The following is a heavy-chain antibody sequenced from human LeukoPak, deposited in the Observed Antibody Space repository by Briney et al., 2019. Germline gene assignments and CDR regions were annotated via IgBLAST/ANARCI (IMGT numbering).Heavy chain of an antibody. CDR1: NDSISNYY. Sequence: SETLSLTCTVSNDSISNYYWSWIRQPTGKGLEWIAYIDYRGSTTNNPSLRSRITISVDTSRNQFSLKLRSVTAADTAVYYCARSLSGYGYEHGAFEIWGQGTMVTVSS. D-gene: IGHD5-12*01. CDR3: ARSLSGYGYEHGAFEI. J-gene: IGHJ3*02. CDR2: IDYRGST. V-gene: IGHV4-59*01.